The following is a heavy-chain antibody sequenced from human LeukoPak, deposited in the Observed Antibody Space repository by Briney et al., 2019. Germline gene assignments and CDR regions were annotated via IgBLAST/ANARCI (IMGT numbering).Heavy chain of an antibody. CDR1: GFTFSSYA. CDR3: VRDAPGREGPHY. Sequence: GGSLRLSCAASGFTFSSYAMSWVRQAPGKGLEWLANINKDGSKKDYVDSVKGRFTISRDNAKNSLSLQMDSLRVEGTAVYHCVRDAPGREGPHYWGQGILVTVSS. D-gene: IGHD1-26*01. CDR2: INKDGSKK. V-gene: IGHV3-7*01. J-gene: IGHJ4*02.